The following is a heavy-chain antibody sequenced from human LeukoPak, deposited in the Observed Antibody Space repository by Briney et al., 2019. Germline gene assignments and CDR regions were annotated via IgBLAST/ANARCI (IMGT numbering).Heavy chain of an antibody. CDR1: GFTFSSFW. Sequence: PGGSLRLSCAASGFTFSSFWMAWVRQAPGKGLEWVGNIKQDGSLQYYGDSVKGRFTISRDNAKNSLYLQMNSLRAEDTALYYCATSYDSSGCDWGQGTLVTVSS. CDR2: IKQDGSLQ. CDR3: ATSYDSSGCD. J-gene: IGHJ4*02. D-gene: IGHD3-22*01. V-gene: IGHV3-7*01.